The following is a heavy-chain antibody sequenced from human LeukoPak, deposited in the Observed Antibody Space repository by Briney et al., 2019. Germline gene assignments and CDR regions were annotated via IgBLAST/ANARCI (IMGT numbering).Heavy chain of an antibody. CDR2: IYTSGST. J-gene: IGHJ2*01. CDR3: ARDVAGRDGSLRYFDV. CDR1: GDSISSYY. D-gene: IGHD5-24*01. V-gene: IGHV4-4*07. Sequence: PSETLSLTCTVSGDSISSYYWSWIRQPAGKGLEWIGRIYTSGSTNYNPSLKSRVTISVDKSKNQFSLKLSSVTAADTAVYYCARDVAGRDGSLRYFDVGGGGTLVTVSS.